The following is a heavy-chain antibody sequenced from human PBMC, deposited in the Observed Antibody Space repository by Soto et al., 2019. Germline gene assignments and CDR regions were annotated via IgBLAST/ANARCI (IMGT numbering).Heavy chain of an antibody. CDR2: VSNSGSMI. Sequence: GGSLRLSCEAFGFAFSGYGMNWVRQAPGKGLEWISSVSNSGSMIHYSASVKGRFTISRDNAMNSLYLQMNSLSGEDTAVYCARGGWNYDCIDVWGQGTTVTVS. D-gene: IGHD3-3*01. J-gene: IGHJ6*02. CDR1: GFAFSGYG. V-gene: IGHV3-48*01. CDR3: ARGGWNYDCIDV.